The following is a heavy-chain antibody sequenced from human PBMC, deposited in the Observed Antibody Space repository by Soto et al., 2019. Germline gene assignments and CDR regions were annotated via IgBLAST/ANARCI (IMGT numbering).Heavy chain of an antibody. CDR3: ARGQWWYQYGMDV. J-gene: IGHJ6*02. D-gene: IGHD2-15*01. CDR2: INSDGSST. Sequence: GGSLRLSSAASGFTFSSYWMHWVRQSPGKGLVWVSRINSDGSSTSYADSVKGRFTISRDNAKNTLYLQMNSLRAEDTAVYYCARGQWWYQYGMDVWGQGTTVTVS. CDR1: GFTFSSYW. V-gene: IGHV3-74*01.